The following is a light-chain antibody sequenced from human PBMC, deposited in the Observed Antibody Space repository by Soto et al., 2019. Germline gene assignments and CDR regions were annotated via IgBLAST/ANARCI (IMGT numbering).Light chain of an antibody. J-gene: IGLJ1*01. Sequence: QSALTQPASVSGSPGQSNTISCTGTSSDVGGYNYVSWYQHHPGKAPKLIIYDVSNRPSGVSIRFSGSKSDNTSSLTISGLQPEDEADYHCSSYTTSNTRQIVFGAGTKITVI. CDR3: SSYTTSNTRQIV. V-gene: IGLV2-14*03. CDR2: DVS. CDR1: SSDVGGYNY.